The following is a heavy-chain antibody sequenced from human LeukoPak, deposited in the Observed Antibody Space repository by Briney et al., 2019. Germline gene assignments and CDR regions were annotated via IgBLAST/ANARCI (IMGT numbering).Heavy chain of an antibody. CDR1: GGSISSGSYY. V-gene: IGHV4-61*02. D-gene: IGHD5-18*01. CDR3: ARDSEWLWLRY. Sequence: SQTLSLTCTVSGGSISSGSYYWSSIRQPAGKGLEWIGRIYTSGSTNYNPSLKSRVTISVDTSKSQFSLKLSSVTAADTAVYYCARDSEWLWLRYWGQGTLVTVSS. J-gene: IGHJ4*02. CDR2: IYTSGST.